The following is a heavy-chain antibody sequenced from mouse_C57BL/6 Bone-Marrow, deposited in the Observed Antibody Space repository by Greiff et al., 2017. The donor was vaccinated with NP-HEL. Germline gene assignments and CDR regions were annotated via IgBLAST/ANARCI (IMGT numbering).Heavy chain of an antibody. CDR2: INSDGGST. CDR1: EYEFPSHD. V-gene: IGHV5-2*01. CDR3: ARLDDGYFWFAY. D-gene: IGHD2-3*01. J-gene: IGHJ3*01. Sequence: EVMLVESGGGLVQPGESLKLSCESNEYEFPSHDMSWVRKTPEKRLELVAAINSDGGSTYYPDTMERRFIISRDNTKKTLYQQMSSLRSEDTALYYCARLDDGYFWFAYWGQGTLVTVSA.